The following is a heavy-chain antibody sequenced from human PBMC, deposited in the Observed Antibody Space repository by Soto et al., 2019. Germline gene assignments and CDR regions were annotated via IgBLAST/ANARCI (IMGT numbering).Heavy chain of an antibody. CDR2: ISYSGST. Sequence: KASETLSLTCTVSGGSISSSNNYWCWIRQSPGKGLEWTGSISYSGSTYYNPSLKTRLTMSVDTSNNQFSLRLSSVTAADTAVYYCARHGGYYDILTGYPAWGQGTLVTVSS. CDR1: GGSISSSNNY. J-gene: IGHJ4*02. D-gene: IGHD3-9*01. CDR3: ARHGGYYDILTGYPA. V-gene: IGHV4-39*01.